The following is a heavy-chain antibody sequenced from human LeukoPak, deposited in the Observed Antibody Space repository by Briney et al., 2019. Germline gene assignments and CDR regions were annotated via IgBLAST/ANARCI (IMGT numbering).Heavy chain of an antibody. CDR1: GFTFSSYS. CDR2: ISSSSSYI. Sequence: GGSLRLSCAASGFTFSSYSMNWVRQAPGKGLEWVSSISSSSSYIYYADSVKGRFTISRDNAKNSLYLQMNSLRAEDTAVYYCASGPNIAARPVGWGQGTLVTVSS. CDR3: ASGPNIAARPVG. D-gene: IGHD6-6*01. J-gene: IGHJ4*02. V-gene: IGHV3-21*01.